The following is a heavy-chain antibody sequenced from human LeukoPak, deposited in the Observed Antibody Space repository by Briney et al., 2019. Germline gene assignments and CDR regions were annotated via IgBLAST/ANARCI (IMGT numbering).Heavy chain of an antibody. CDR3: ASSGRYSSSFVY. V-gene: IGHV3-53*05. CDR1: GFTVSSNY. Sequence: GGSLRLSCAASGFTVSSNYMSWVRQAPGKGLEWVSVIYSGGSTYYADSVKGRFTISRDNSKNTLYLQMNSLRAEDTAVYYCASSGRYSSSFVYWGQGTLVTVSS. CDR2: IYSGGST. J-gene: IGHJ4*02. D-gene: IGHD6-13*01.